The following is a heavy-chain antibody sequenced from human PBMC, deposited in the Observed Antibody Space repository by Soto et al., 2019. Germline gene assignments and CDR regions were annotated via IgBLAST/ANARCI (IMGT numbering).Heavy chain of an antibody. CDR1: GVTFSSYW. CDR2: NNRDGSST. J-gene: IGHJ6*03. V-gene: IGHV3-74*01. Sequence: PGGSLRLSCAASGVTFSSYWMHWVRQAPEQEQVWVSSNNRDGSSTSYADSLKNRFTISRDNAKNTLYLQMNSLRAEDTAVYYCARDSSFTISTQGYYYYYYYMDVWGKGTTVTASS. CDR3: ARDSSFTISTQGYYYYYYYMDV. D-gene: IGHD3-9*01.